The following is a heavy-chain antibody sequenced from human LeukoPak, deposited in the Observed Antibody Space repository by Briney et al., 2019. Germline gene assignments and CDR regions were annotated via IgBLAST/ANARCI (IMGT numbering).Heavy chain of an antibody. CDR2: ISGSGGST. CDR3: AKREGYYDSSGCNDY. D-gene: IGHD3-22*01. CDR1: GFTFSSYG. J-gene: IGHJ4*02. V-gene: IGHV3-23*01. Sequence: PWGSLRLSCAASGFTFSSYGMHWVRQAPGKGLEWVSAISGSGGSTYYADSVKGRFTISRDNSKNTLYLQMNSLRAEDTAVYYCAKREGYYDSSGCNDYWGQGTLVTVSS.